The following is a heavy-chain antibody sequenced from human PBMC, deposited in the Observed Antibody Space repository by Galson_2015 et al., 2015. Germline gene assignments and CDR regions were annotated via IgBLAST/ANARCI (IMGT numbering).Heavy chain of an antibody. CDR2: INTNTGNP. D-gene: IGHD4-11*01. CDR1: GYTFTSYA. V-gene: IGHV7-4-1*02. CDR3: AREGYTNYADPPYNGMDL. Sequence: SVKVSCKASGYTFTSYAMNWVRQAPGQGLEWMGWINTNTGNPTYAQGFTGRFVFSLDTSVSTAYLQISSLKAEDTAVYYCAREGYTNYADPPYNGMDLWGQGTTVTVSS. J-gene: IGHJ6*02.